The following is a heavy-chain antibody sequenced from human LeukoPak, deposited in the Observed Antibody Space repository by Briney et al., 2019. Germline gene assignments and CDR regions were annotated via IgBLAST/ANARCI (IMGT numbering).Heavy chain of an antibody. J-gene: IGHJ4*02. CDR1: GFTFSSYA. CDR3: AKDKYYYGSGSTQDY. CDR2: ISGSGGST. Sequence: GGSLRLSCAASGFTFSSYAMSWVRQAPGKGLEWVSAISGSGGSTYYADSVKGRFTISRDNSKNTLYLQMNSLRAEDTAVYYCAKDKYYYGSGSTQDYWGQGTLVTVSS. D-gene: IGHD3-10*01. V-gene: IGHV3-23*01.